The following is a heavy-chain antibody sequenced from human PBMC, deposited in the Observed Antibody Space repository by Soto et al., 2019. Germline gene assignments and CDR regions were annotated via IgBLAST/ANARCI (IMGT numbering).Heavy chain of an antibody. V-gene: IGHV3-74*01. CDR2: INSDGSSA. J-gene: IGHJ2*01. CDR1: GFTFSSNW. CDR3: ARDRNRYFDL. Sequence: EVQLVESGGGLVQPGGSLRLSCAASGFTFSSNWMHWVRQAPGKGLVWVSRINSDGSSASYADSVKGRFTISRDNAKNTLYVQMNSLRVEDTAVYYCARDRNRYFDLWGRGTLVTVSS.